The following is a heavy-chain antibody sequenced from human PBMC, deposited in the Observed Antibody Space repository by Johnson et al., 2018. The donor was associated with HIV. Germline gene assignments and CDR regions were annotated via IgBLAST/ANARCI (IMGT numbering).Heavy chain of an antibody. CDR2: ISGSGGST. D-gene: IGHD3-16*01. CDR3: AKDGAGPDAFDI. J-gene: IGHJ3*02. Sequence: VQLVESGGGLVQPGGSLRLSCAASGFTFSSYAMSWVRQAPGKGLEWVSAISGSGGSTYYADSVKGRFTISRDNSKNTLYLQRNSLSAEDTAVYYCAKDGAGPDAFDIWGQGKMVTVSS. V-gene: IGHV3-23*04. CDR1: GFTFSSYA.